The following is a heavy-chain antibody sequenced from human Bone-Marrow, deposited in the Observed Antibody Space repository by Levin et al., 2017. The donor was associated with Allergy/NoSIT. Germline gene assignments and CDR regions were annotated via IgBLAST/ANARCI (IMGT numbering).Heavy chain of an antibody. CDR1: GYDFPNYW. Sequence: GESLKISCEGYGYDFPNYWIAWVRQMPGKGLEWMGVIYPGDSDTRYSPSFQGQVTISVDESIKTAYVHLNRLRTSDTAMYYCATSFKVAVDASQVDGFDIWGQGTMVTVSS. V-gene: IGHV5-51*01. CDR2: IYPGDSDT. D-gene: IGHD2-15*01. J-gene: IGHJ3*02. CDR3: ATSFKVAVDASQVDGFDI.